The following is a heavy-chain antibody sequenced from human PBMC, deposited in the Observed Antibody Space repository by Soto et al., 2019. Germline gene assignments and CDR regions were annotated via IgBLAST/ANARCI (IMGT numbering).Heavy chain of an antibody. CDR2: IYHSGST. J-gene: IGHJ4*02. D-gene: IGHD3-10*01. CDR1: GGSISSGGSS. Sequence: SETLSLTCAVSGGSISSGGSSWSWIRQPPGKGLEWIGYIYHSGSTYYNPSLKSRVTISVDRSKNQFSLKLSSVTAADTAVYYCASGLGGYYGTPIDYWGQGTLVTVSS. V-gene: IGHV4-30-2*01. CDR3: ASGLGGYYGTPIDY.